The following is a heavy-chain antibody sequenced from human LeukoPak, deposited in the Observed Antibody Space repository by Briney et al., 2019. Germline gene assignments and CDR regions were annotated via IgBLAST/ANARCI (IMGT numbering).Heavy chain of an antibody. CDR2: INPNDGST. CDR1: GYTFTNFY. V-gene: IGHV1-46*04. Sequence: ASVEVSCKAAGYTFTNFYMHWVRQAPGQGLGWMGMINPNDGSTSYAQRLRGRVTMTRDTSTSTFYMELSTLRYEDTAIYYCARGSYYYMDVWGKGTTVTISS. CDR3: ARGSYYYMDV. J-gene: IGHJ6*03.